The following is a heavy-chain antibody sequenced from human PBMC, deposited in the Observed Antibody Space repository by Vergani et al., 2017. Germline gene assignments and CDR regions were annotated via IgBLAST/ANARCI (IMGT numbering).Heavy chain of an antibody. Sequence: EVQLLESGGGLVQPGGSLRLTCAASEFTFSNYAMNWVRQAPGKGLEWVSGISGSGVSAYYTDSVKGRFTISRDNSKNMLFLQMNNLRTEDTAIYYCAKDRVTGGYWGQGTLVTVSS. D-gene: IGHD2-21*02. CDR1: EFTFSNYA. V-gene: IGHV3-23*01. CDR2: ISGSGVSA. CDR3: AKDRVTGGY. J-gene: IGHJ4*02.